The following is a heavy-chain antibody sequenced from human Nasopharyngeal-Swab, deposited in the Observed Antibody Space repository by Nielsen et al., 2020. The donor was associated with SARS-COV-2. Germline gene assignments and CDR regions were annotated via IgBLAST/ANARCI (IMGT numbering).Heavy chain of an antibody. CDR3: TTDFYFDY. J-gene: IGHJ4*02. Sequence: GESLKISCAASGFIFSASAIHWVRQASGKGLEWAGRIGDKDHNYATTYGASVQGRFTISRDDSKNTAFLQMDSLKTEDTALYYCTTDFYFDYWGQGTLVTVSS. CDR2: IGDKDHNYAT. V-gene: IGHV3-73*01. CDR1: GFIFSASA.